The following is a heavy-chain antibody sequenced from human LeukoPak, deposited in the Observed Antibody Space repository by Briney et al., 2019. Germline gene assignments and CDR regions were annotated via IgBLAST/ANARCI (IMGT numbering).Heavy chain of an antibody. Sequence: GASVKVSCKASGGTFSSYAISWVRQAPGQGLEWMGVIIPIFGTANYAQKFQGRVTITADESTSTAYMELSSLRSEGTAVYYCARVVVPVADSYYYYYYMDVWGKGTTVTISS. CDR2: IIPIFGTA. D-gene: IGHD2-2*01. CDR3: ARVVVPVADSYYYYYYMDV. CDR1: GGTFSSYA. V-gene: IGHV1-69*13. J-gene: IGHJ6*03.